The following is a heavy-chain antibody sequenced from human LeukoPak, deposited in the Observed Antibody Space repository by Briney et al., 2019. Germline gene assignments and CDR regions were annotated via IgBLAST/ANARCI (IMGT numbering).Heavy chain of an antibody. CDR3: AKSYYYDSSGYYYIDY. CDR1: GYTFTSYD. D-gene: IGHD3-22*01. CDR2: MNPNSGNT. Sequence: GASVKVSCKASGYTFTSYDINWVRQATGQGLEWMGWMNPNSGNTGYAQKFQGRVTMTRNTSISTAYMELSSLRAEDMALYYCAKSYYYDSSGYYYIDYWGQGTLVTVSS. V-gene: IGHV1-8*01. J-gene: IGHJ4*02.